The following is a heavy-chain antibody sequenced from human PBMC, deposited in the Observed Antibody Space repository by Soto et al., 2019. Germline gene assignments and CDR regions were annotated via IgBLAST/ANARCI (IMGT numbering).Heavy chain of an antibody. CDR1: GYTFTSYG. V-gene: IGHV1-18*01. Sequence: QVQLVQSGAEVKKPGASVKVSCKASGYTFTSYGISWVRQAPGQGLEWMGWISAYNGNTKYAQKLQGRVTMTTDTSTSTAYIELRSLRSDVTAGYYCARDAAIGMDAYWGQGTLVTVSS. D-gene: IGHD1-20*01. CDR2: ISAYNGNT. CDR3: ARDAAIGMDAY. J-gene: IGHJ4*02.